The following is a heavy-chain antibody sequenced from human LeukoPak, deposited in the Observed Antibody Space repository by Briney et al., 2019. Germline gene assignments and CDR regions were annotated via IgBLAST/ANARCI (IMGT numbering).Heavy chain of an antibody. V-gene: IGHV3-53*01. J-gene: IGHJ4*02. CDR3: ARDRVGSGWSLDY. D-gene: IGHD6-19*01. CDR2: IYSGDNT. CDR1: GFIVTSDY. Sequence: PGGSLRLSCVASGFIVTSDYMSWVRQAPGKGLEWVSFIYSGDNTYYADSVKGRFTISRDNSKNTLYLQMNSLRAEDTAVYYCARDRVGSGWSLDYWGQGTLVTVSS.